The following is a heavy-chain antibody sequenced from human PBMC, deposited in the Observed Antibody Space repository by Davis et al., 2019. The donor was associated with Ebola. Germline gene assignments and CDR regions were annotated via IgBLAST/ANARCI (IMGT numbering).Heavy chain of an antibody. CDR3: ARETYYYDSSGYYRGSFDY. CDR1: GGSFSGYY. CDR2: INHSGST. V-gene: IGHV4-34*01. D-gene: IGHD3-22*01. Sequence: SETLSLTCAVYGGSFSGYYWSWIRQPPGKGLEWIGEINHSGSTNYNPSLKSRVTISVDTSKNQFSLKLSSVTAADTAVYYCARETYYYDSSGYYRGSFDYWGQGTLVTVSS. J-gene: IGHJ4*02.